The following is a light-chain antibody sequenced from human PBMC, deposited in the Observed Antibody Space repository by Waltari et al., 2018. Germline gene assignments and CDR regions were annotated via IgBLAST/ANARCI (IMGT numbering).Light chain of an antibody. CDR2: DAS. CDR3: QQSYSTWT. Sequence: DIQMTQSPSSLSASVGDRVTITCRASQSIRSYLNWYQQKPGKAPKLLIYDASNLQSGVPSRFSGSGSGTDFTLTISSLQPEDFATYYCQQSYSTWTFGLGTKVEIK. V-gene: IGKV1-39*01. CDR1: QSIRSY. J-gene: IGKJ1*01.